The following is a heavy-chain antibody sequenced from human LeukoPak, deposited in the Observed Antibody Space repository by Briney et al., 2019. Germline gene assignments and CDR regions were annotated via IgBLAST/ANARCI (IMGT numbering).Heavy chain of an antibody. CDR2: IYSGGST. Sequence: GGSLRLSCAASGFTVSSNYMSWVRQAPGKGLEWVSVIYSGGSTYYADSVKGRFTISRDNSKNTLYLQMNSLRAEDTAVYYCASGNFYDSSGYYYGAFDIWGRGTMVTVSS. CDR1: GFTVSSNY. D-gene: IGHD3-22*01. J-gene: IGHJ3*02. V-gene: IGHV3-66*02. CDR3: ASGNFYDSSGYYYGAFDI.